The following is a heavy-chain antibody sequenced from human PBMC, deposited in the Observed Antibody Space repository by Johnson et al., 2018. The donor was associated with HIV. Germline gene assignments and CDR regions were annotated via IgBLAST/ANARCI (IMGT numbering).Heavy chain of an antibody. V-gene: IGHV3-23*04. Sequence: VQLVESGGGLVQPGGSLRLSCAASGFTFSSYSMRWVRQAPGKGLEWVAAISGSGGSTYYADSVKGRFTISRDNSKNTLYLQMNSLSAEDTAVYYCAKGSSGYGSSRGAFDVWGQGTMVTVSS. D-gene: IGHD6-13*01. CDR1: GFTFSSYS. J-gene: IGHJ3*01. CDR2: ISGSGGST. CDR3: AKGSSGYGSSRGAFDV.